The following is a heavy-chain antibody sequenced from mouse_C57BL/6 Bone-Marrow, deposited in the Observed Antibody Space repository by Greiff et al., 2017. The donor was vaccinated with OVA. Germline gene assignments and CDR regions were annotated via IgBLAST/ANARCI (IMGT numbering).Heavy chain of an antibody. J-gene: IGHJ4*01. Sequence: DVLLVESGGGLVQPGGSMKLSCAASGFTFSDAWMDWVRQSPEKGLAWVAELRNKANNHATYYAVSVKGRFTISRDDSKSSVYLQMNSLRAEDTGIYYCTRGDYWGQGTSVTVSS. CDR2: LRNKANNHAT. CDR1: GFTFSDAW. V-gene: IGHV6-6*01. CDR3: TRGDY.